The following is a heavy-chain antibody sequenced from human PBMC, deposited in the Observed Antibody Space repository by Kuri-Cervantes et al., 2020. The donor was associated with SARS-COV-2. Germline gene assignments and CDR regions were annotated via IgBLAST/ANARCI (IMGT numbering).Heavy chain of an antibody. CDR2: INPNSGGT. D-gene: IGHD4-17*01. J-gene: IGHJ4*02. Sequence: ASVKVSCKASGYTFTGYYMHWVRQAPGQGLEWMRWINPNSGGTNYAQKFQGWVTMTRDTSISTAYMELSRLRSDDTAVYYCARPPEEGAVTTWGNDYWGQGTLVTVSS. CDR3: ARPPEEGAVTTWGNDY. CDR1: GYTFTGYY. V-gene: IGHV1-2*04.